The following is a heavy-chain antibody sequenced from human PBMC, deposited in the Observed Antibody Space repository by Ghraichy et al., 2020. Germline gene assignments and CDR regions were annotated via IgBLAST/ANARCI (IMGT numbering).Heavy chain of an antibody. J-gene: IGHJ3*02. V-gene: IGHV1-18*01. Sequence: ASVKVSCKASGYTFTSYGISWVRQAPGQGLEWMGWISAYNGNTNYAQKLQGRVTMTTDTSTSTAYMELRSLRSDDTAVYYCARVPRTLGGSYYYAFDIWGQGTMVTVSS. CDR2: ISAYNGNT. CDR1: GYTFTSYG. D-gene: IGHD1-26*01. CDR3: ARVPRTLGGSYYYAFDI.